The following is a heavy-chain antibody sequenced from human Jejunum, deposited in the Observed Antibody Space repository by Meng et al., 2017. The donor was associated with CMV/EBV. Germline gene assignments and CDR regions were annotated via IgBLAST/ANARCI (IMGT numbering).Heavy chain of an antibody. CDR1: AYVFSDFN. CDR2: INPDSGAT. V-gene: IGHV1-2*02. D-gene: IGHD7-27*01. CDR3: ARGPWGFDL. Sequence: SCKASAYVFSDFNIHWVRQAPGQGLEWIGWINPDSGATNYAQKFQGRVIMTSDTSISTVYMELSRLTFDDTAVYYCARGPWGFDLWGQGTLVTVSS. J-gene: IGHJ4*02.